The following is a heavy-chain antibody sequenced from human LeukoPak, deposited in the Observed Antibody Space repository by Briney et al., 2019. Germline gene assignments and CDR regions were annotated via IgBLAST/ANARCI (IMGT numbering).Heavy chain of an antibody. J-gene: IGHJ3*02. CDR2: MNPNSGNA. Sequence: ASVKVSCKAAGYTFTTSDINWVRQAPGQGLQWMGWMNPNSGNAVYAQKFQGRVTMTRSTSINTAYMELSSLRSEDTAVYYCARGSSRSFDIWGLGAMVTVSS. CDR1: GYTFTTSD. CDR3: ARGSSRSFDI. D-gene: IGHD3-10*01. V-gene: IGHV1-8*01.